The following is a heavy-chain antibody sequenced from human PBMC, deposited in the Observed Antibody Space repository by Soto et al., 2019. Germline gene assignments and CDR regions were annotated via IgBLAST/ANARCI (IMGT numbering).Heavy chain of an antibody. CDR1: GFTFSRYD. D-gene: IGHD2-2*01. V-gene: IGHV3-13*01. Sequence: EVQLVESGGGLVQPGGSLRLSCAASGFTFSRYDMHWVRQATGKGLEWVSAIGTAGDTYYPGSVKGRFTISRENAKNYLYLQMNSLRAGDMAVYYCARSNCSSTSCYAGGAFDSWGQGTMVTVSS. J-gene: IGHJ3*02. CDR2: IGTAGDT. CDR3: ARSNCSSTSCYAGGAFDS.